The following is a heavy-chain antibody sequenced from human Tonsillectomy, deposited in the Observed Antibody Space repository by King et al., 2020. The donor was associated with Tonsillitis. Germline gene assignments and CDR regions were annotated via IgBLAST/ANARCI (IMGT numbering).Heavy chain of an antibody. V-gene: IGHV3-48*03. CDR3: ARSLRMVRGVPNDAFDV. J-gene: IGHJ3*01. CDR1: GFALSNFN. CDR2: IGGSGSTI. D-gene: IGHD3-10*01. Sequence: QLVESGGGLVQPGGSLRLSCVGSGFALSNFNINWVRQGPGMGLALVAFIGGSGSTIYYAVFVKGRFTIFRDKAKNSLFLQMDSLRVEDTALYYCARSLRMVRGVPNDAFDVWGQGTVVTVSS.